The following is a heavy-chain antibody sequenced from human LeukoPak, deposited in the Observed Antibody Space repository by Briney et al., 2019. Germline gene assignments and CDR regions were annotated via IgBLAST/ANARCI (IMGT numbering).Heavy chain of an antibody. Sequence: SETLSLTCTDPGGSFSSTSYYWAWIRQPPGKGLEWIGSISHTGSTYYNPSLKSRVTISVDTSKNQFSLRLSSMTAADTAVHYCARLTFYYDGSGYYFDYWGQGTLVTVSS. V-gene: IGHV4-39*01. J-gene: IGHJ4*02. CDR3: ARLTFYYDGSGYYFDY. CDR2: ISHTGST. D-gene: IGHD3-22*01. CDR1: GGSFSSTSYY.